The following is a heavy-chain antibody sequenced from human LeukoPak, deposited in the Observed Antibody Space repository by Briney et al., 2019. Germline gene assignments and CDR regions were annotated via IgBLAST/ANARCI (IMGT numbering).Heavy chain of an antibody. CDR1: GGSISSYY. J-gene: IGHJ6*02. Sequence: PSETLSLTCTVSGGSISSYYWSWIRQPAGKGLEWIGRIYTSGSTNYNPSLKSRVTMTVDTSKNQFSLKLSSVTAADTAVYYCARHSRRRAKFRDGYDYYYYYYGMDVWGQGTTVTVSS. CDR3: ARHSRRRAKFRDGYDYYYYYYGMDV. V-gene: IGHV4-4*07. D-gene: IGHD3-16*01. CDR2: IYTSGST.